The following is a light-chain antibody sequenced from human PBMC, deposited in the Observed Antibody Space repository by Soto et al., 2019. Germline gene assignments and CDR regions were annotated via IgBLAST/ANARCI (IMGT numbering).Light chain of an antibody. J-gene: IGKJ1*01. V-gene: IGKV3-15*01. CDR3: QQYNNWPPGT. CDR2: GAS. CDR1: QSVSSN. Sequence: EIMMTQSPATLSVSPGERATRSCRASQSVSSNLAWFQKKPGQAXRLLIFGASTRATGVPARFSGSGSGTEFTLTISSLQSEDFAVYYCQQYNNWPPGTFGQGTKVDIK.